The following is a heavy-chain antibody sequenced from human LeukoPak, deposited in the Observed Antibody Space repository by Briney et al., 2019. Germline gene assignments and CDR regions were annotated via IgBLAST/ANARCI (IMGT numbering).Heavy chain of an antibody. CDR3: ARDPGWGALDY. Sequence: PGGSLRLSCAASGFTFTGYRINWVRQAPGKGLELVANINIDGSQRYHADSVEGRFTISRDNVKNTLYLQMSSLRVEDTAVYYCARDPGWGALDYWGQGALVIVSS. D-gene: IGHD3-16*01. CDR1: GFTFTGYR. CDR2: INIDGSQR. J-gene: IGHJ4*02. V-gene: IGHV3-7*03.